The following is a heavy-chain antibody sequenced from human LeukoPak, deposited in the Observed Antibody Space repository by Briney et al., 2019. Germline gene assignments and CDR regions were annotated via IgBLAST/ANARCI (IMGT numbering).Heavy chain of an antibody. J-gene: IGHJ3*02. D-gene: IGHD2-15*01. CDR1: GGSISSGDYY. CDR3: ASSFGGSYQDAFDI. CDR2: IYYSGST. Sequence: SETLSLTCTVSGGSISSGDYYWSWIRQPPGKGLEWIGYIYYSGSTYYNPSLKSRVTISVDTSKNQFSLKLSSVTAADTAVYYCASSFGGSYQDAFDIWGQGTMVTVSS. V-gene: IGHV4-30-4*01.